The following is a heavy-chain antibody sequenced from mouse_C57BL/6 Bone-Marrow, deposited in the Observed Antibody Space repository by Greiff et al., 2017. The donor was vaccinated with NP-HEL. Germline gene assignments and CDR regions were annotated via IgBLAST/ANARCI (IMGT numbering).Heavy chain of an antibody. CDR2: IYPGDGDT. CDR1: GYAFSSSW. Sequence: QVQLQQSGPELVKPGASVKISCKASGYAFSSSWMNWVKQRPGKGLEWIGRIYPGDGDTNYNGKFKGKATLTADKSSSTAYMQLSSLTSEDSAVYFCARGPGSSYKWYFDVWGTGTTVTVSS. D-gene: IGHD1-1*01. V-gene: IGHV1-82*01. J-gene: IGHJ1*03. CDR3: ARGPGSSYKWYFDV.